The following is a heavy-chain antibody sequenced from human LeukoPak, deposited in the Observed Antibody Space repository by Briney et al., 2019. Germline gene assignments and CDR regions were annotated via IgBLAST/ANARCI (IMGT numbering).Heavy chain of an antibody. D-gene: IGHD3-22*01. CDR3: ARVVTYAIDY. J-gene: IGHJ4*02. V-gene: IGHV1-46*01. Sequence: ASVKVSCKASGYTFSSHYIHWVRQAPGQGLEWMGTIDPSGGSTSYAQKFQGRVTLTRDTSTSTVYMELSNLRSEDTAVYYCARVVTYAIDYWGQGTLVTVSS. CDR1: GYTFSSHY. CDR2: IDPSGGST.